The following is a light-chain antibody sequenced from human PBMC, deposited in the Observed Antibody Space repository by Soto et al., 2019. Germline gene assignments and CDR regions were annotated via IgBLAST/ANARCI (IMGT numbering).Light chain of an antibody. CDR3: QQHNSYST. CDR1: QSISSW. V-gene: IGKV1-5*03. J-gene: IGKJ1*01. Sequence: DIHMTLSPSTLSASVIGIVSRPFRASQSISSWLAWYQQKPGKAPKLLIYKASSLESGVPSRFSGSGSGTEFTLTISSLQPDDFATYYCQQHNSYSTFGQGTKVDI. CDR2: KAS.